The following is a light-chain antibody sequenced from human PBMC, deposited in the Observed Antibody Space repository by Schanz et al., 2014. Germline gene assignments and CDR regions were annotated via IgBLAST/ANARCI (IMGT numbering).Light chain of an antibody. V-gene: IGKV3-15*01. CDR3: QHYDDSPLFT. Sequence: EIVMTQSPATLSVSPGERATLSCRASQSLSSNLVWYQQKPGQAPRLLIYGASTRAAGIPARFSGSGSGTEFTLTISRLEPEDFAVYYCQHYDDSPLFTFGQGTKLEIK. CDR1: QSLSSN. J-gene: IGKJ2*01. CDR2: GAS.